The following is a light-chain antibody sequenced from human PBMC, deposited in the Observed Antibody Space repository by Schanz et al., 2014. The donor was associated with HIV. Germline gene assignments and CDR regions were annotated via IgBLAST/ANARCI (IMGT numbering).Light chain of an antibody. Sequence: QSALTQPASVSGSPGQSITISCTGTRSDVGSYNLVSWYQQHPGKAPKLMIYEVSKRPSGVSNRFSGSKSGNTASLTISGLQAEDEADYYCSSYTVYNTVIFGGGTKLTVL. CDR2: EVS. CDR3: SSYTVYNTVI. V-gene: IGLV2-14*02. J-gene: IGLJ2*01. CDR1: RSDVGSYNL.